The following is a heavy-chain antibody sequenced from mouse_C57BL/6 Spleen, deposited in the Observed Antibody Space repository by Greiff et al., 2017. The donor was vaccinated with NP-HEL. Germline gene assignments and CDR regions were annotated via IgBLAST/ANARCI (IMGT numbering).Heavy chain of an antibody. CDR2: ISSGSSTI. Sequence: EVHLVESGGGLVKPGGSLKLSCAASGFTFSDYGMHWVRQAPEKGLEWVAYISSGSSTIYYADTVKGRFTISRDNAKNTLFLQMTSLRSEDTAMYYCARGYYYGSSYVDYAMDYWGQGTSVTVSS. J-gene: IGHJ4*01. CDR1: GFTFSDYG. V-gene: IGHV5-17*01. D-gene: IGHD1-1*01. CDR3: ARGYYYGSSYVDYAMDY.